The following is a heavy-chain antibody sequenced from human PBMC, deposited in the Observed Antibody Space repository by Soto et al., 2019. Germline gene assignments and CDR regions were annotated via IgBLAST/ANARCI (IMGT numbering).Heavy chain of an antibody. CDR2: ISGSGGST. Sequence: GGSLRLSCAASGFTFSSYAMSWVRQAPGKGLEWVSAISGSGGSTYYADSVKGRFTISRDNSKNTLYLQMNSLRAEDTAVYYCATVDIVATVYYYGMDVWGQGTTVTVSS. D-gene: IGHD5-12*01. V-gene: IGHV3-23*01. J-gene: IGHJ6*02. CDR3: ATVDIVATVYYYGMDV. CDR1: GFTFSSYA.